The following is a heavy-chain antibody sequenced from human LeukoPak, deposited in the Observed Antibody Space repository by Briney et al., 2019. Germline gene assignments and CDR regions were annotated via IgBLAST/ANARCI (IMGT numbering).Heavy chain of an antibody. D-gene: IGHD5-12*01. CDR2: INHRGTT. V-gene: IGHV4-39*07. Sequence: SETLSLTCTVSGGYISSGDYYWIWIRQPPGRGLEWLGEINHRGTTHDNPSLRSRVTISVDTSKSQFSLKLSSVTAADTVVYYCAGVRYTRRYSACDSNYYYGLDVWGQGTTVTVSS. CDR1: GGYISSGDYY. J-gene: IGHJ6*02. CDR3: AGVRYTRRYSACDSNYYYGLDV.